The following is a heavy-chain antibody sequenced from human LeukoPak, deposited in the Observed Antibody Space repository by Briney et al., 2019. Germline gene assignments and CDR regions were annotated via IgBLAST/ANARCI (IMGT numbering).Heavy chain of an antibody. D-gene: IGHD5-12*01. Sequence: SVKVSCKASGYTFTSYGISWVRQAPGQGLEWMGGTIPIFGTANYAQKFQGRVTITTDESTSTAYMELSSLRSEDTAVYYCARSLRLLTYYYYMDVWGKGTTVTVSS. CDR1: GYTFTSYG. V-gene: IGHV1-69*05. CDR2: TIPIFGTA. CDR3: ARSLRLLTYYYYMDV. J-gene: IGHJ6*03.